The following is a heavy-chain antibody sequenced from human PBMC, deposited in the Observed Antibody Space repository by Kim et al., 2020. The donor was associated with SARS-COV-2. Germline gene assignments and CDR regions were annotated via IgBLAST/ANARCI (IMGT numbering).Heavy chain of an antibody. V-gene: IGHV3-74*01. CDR2: VSSDGRSA. CDR3: IRGSRNYGYGFDS. CDR1: GFTFSNFW. J-gene: IGHJ4*02. Sequence: GGSLRLSCAASGFTFSNFWMHWVRQGPVKGLVWVARVSSDGRSAVYADSVKGRFTISRDNAKNTLYLQMNSLSVEDTAVYYCIRGSRNYGYGFDSWGQGTLVTVSS. D-gene: IGHD5-12*01.